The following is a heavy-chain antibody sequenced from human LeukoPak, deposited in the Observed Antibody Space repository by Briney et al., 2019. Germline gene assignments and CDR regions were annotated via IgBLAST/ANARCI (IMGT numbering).Heavy chain of an antibody. Sequence: PSETLSLTCTVSGGSISSRSYYWGWIRQPPGKGLEWIGSIYHSGSTYYNPSLKSRVTISVDTSKNQFSLKLSSVTAADTAVYYCARHIAIWSGYYQQNYFDYWGQGTLVTVSS. CDR2: IYHSGST. D-gene: IGHD3-3*01. CDR1: GGSISSRSYY. V-gene: IGHV4-39*01. J-gene: IGHJ4*02. CDR3: ARHIAIWSGYYQQNYFDY.